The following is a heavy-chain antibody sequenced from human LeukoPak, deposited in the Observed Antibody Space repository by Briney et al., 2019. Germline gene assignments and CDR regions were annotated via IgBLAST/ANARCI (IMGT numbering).Heavy chain of an antibody. CDR2: IKQDGSEK. V-gene: IGHV3-7*01. CDR3: ARDQHSSSWTPFDY. D-gene: IGHD6-13*01. CDR1: GFTFSSYW. Sequence: GGSLRLSCAASGFTFSSYWMSWVRQAPGKGLEWVANIKQDGSEKYYVDSVKGRFTISRDNAKNSLYLQMNSLRAEDTAVYYCARDQHSSSWTPFDYWGQGTLVTVSS. J-gene: IGHJ4*02.